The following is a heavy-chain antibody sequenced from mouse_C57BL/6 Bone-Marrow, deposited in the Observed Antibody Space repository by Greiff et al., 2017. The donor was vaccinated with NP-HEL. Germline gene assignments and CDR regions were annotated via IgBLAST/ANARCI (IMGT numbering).Heavy chain of an antibody. D-gene: IGHD2-4*01. J-gene: IGHJ3*01. Sequence: VQLQQPGAELVKPGASVKVSCKASGYTFTSYWMHWVKQRPGQGLEWIGRIHPSDSDTNYNQKFKGKATLTVDKSSSTAYMQLSSLTSEDSAVYYCAISLYYDYDGQAWFAYWGQGTLVTVSA. V-gene: IGHV1-74*01. CDR3: AISLYYDYDGQAWFAY. CDR2: IHPSDSDT. CDR1: GYTFTSYW.